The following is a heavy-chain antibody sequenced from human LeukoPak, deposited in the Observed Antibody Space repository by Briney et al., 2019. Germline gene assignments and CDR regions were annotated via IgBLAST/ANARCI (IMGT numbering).Heavy chain of an antibody. CDR1: GFTFSSYA. D-gene: IGHD6-19*01. V-gene: IGHV3-23*01. J-gene: IGHJ5*02. Sequence: PGGSLRLSCVASGFTFSSYAMTWVRQAPGKGLEWVSGISGSGSGTYYADSVKGRFTISRDNSKNTLYLQLNSLRAEDTAVYYCAKGYSSGWANWLDPWGQGTLVTVSS. CDR2: ISGSGSGT. CDR3: AKGYSSGWANWLDP.